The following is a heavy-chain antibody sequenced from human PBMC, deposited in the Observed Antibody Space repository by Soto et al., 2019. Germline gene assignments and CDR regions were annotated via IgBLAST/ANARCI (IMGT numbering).Heavy chain of an antibody. CDR1: GGSFSGYY. V-gene: IGHV4-34*01. Sequence: ASETLSLTCAVYGGSFSGYYWSWIRQPPGKGLEWIGEINHSGSTNYNPSLKSRVTISVDTSKNQFSLKLSSVTAADTAVYYCARASDGDFDYWGQGTLVTVSS. J-gene: IGHJ4*02. CDR2: INHSGST. D-gene: IGHD4-17*01. CDR3: ARASDGDFDY.